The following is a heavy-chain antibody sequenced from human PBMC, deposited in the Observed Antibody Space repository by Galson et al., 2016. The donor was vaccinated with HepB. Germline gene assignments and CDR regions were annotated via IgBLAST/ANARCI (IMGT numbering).Heavy chain of an antibody. CDR3: AKDAILACGTGCYADY. CDR2: ISSGSSYI. J-gene: IGHJ4*02. Sequence: SLRLSCAASGFTFRTYNMNWVRQAPGKGLEWVSSISSGSSYIYYADSVKGRFTISRDNAKNSLYLQMNSLRVEDTAMYYCAKDAILACGTGCYADYWGQGTLVTVSS. D-gene: IGHD2-2*01. CDR1: GFTFRTYN. V-gene: IGHV3-21*04.